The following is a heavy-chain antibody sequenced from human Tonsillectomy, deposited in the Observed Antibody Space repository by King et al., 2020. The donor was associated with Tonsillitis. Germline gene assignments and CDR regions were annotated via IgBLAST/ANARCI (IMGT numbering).Heavy chain of an antibody. J-gene: IGHJ6*03. Sequence: VQLVESGGGLVQPGGSLRLSCAASGFTFSDHYMDWVRQAPGKGLEWVGRTRNKANSYTTEYAASVKGRFTISRDDSQNSLYLQMNSLKTEDTAVYNCARSMGCYSDGSCYSGYYYYMDVWGKGTTVTVSS. D-gene: IGHD2-15*01. CDR1: GFTFSDHY. CDR2: TRNKANSYTT. V-gene: IGHV3-72*01. CDR3: ARSMGCYSDGSCYSGYYYYMDV.